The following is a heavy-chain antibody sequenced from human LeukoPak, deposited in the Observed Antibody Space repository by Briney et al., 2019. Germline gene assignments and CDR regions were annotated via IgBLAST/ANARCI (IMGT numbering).Heavy chain of an antibody. CDR3: AVYGDSLDY. CDR2: IRYDEGNK. Sequence: PGGSLRLSCAASGFTFSTYGMHWVRQAPGKGLEWVAFIRYDEGNKYYADSVKGRFTISRDSSKNTLYLQMNSLRAEDTAVYYCAVYGDSLDYWGQGTLVTVSS. CDR1: GFTFSTYG. V-gene: IGHV3-30*02. J-gene: IGHJ4*02. D-gene: IGHD4-17*01.